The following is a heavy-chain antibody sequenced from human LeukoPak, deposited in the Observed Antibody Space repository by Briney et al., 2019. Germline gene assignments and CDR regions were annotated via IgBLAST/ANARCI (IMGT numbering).Heavy chain of an antibody. V-gene: IGHV1-69*13. Sequence: ASVRVSCKASGGTFSSYAISWVRQAPGQGLEWMGGIIPIFGTANYPQKFQGRVTITADESPSTAYMELSSLRSKDTAVYYCAGSTVTRLAEYFQHWGQGTLVTVSS. CDR3: AGSTVTRLAEYFQH. CDR2: IIPIFGTA. CDR1: GGTFSSYA. D-gene: IGHD4-17*01. J-gene: IGHJ1*01.